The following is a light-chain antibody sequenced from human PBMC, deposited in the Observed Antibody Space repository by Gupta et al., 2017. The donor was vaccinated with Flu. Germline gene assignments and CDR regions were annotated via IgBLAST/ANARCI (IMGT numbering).Light chain of an antibody. Sequence: QSALTQPASVSGSPGQSITISCTGTSSDFGDFNYVSWYQHHPGKAPKLIIYEVSNRPSGVSNRFSGSKSGNTASLTISGLQAEDDADYFCCSFSSSTILGVFGTGTTVTVL. V-gene: IGLV2-14*01. CDR1: SSDFGDFNY. CDR2: EVS. J-gene: IGLJ1*01. CDR3: CSFSSSTILGV.